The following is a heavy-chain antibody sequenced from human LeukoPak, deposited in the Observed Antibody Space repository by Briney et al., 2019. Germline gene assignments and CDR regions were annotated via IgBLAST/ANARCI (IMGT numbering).Heavy chain of an antibody. D-gene: IGHD4-17*01. CDR1: GFTFSSYS. J-gene: IGHJ4*02. CDR2: ISSSSGYI. V-gene: IGHV3-21*01. CDR3: ARDGGLYDDFVGSDY. Sequence: GGSLRLSCAASGFTFSSYSMNWVRQAPGKGLEWVSSISSSSGYIYYADSVKGRFTISRDNAKNSLYLQMNSLRAEDTAVYYCARDGGLYDDFVGSDYWGQGTLVTVSS.